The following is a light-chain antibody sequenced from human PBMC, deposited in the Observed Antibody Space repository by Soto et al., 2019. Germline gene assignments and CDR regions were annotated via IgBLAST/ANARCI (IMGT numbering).Light chain of an antibody. CDR3: CSYAGSLVL. CDR2: EVS. Sequence: QSALTQPASVSGSPGQSITISCTGTSSDVASYNLVSWYRQHPGKAPKLMIYEVSKRPSGVSNRFSGSKSDNTASLTISGLQAEDEADYYCCSYAGSLVLFGGRTKVTVL. CDR1: SSDVASYNL. V-gene: IGLV2-23*02. J-gene: IGLJ2*01.